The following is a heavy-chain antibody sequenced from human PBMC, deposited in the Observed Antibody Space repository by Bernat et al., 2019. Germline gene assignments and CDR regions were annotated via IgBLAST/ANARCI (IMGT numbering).Heavy chain of an antibody. V-gene: IGHV3-23*01. CDR1: GFTFDSYG. D-gene: IGHD1-26*01. CDR3: AKVQSRSGTRTYIDY. CDR2: ISASGGTT. J-gene: IGHJ4*02. Sequence: EVQLLESGGGLVQPGGSLRLSCAASGFTFDSYGMSWVRQAPGKGPEWVSGISASGGTTYYADSVKGRFTVSRDNSKNTVYLQMNSLRAEDTAVYYCAKVQSRSGTRTYIDYWCQGTLVTVSS.